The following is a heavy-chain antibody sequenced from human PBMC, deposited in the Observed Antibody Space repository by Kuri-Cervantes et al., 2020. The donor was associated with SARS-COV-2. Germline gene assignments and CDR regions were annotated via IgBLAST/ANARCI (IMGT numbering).Heavy chain of an antibody. CDR2: IYYSGST. Sequence: LRLPCTVSGGSISSSSYYWGWIRQPPGKGLEWIGSIYYSGSTYYNPSLKSRVTISVDTSKNQFSLKLSSVTAADTAVYYCARVRYSSSWYGTRFWFDPWGQGTLVTVSS. D-gene: IGHD6-13*01. CDR3: ARVRYSSSWYGTRFWFDP. CDR1: GGSISSSSYY. V-gene: IGHV4-39*01. J-gene: IGHJ5*02.